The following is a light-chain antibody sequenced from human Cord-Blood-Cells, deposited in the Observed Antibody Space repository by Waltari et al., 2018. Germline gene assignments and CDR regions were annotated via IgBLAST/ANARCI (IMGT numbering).Light chain of an antibody. CDR1: QSVLYSSNNKNY. J-gene: IGKJ1*01. CDR2: WAS. Sequence: DIVMTQSPDSLPASLGERATINSKSSQSVLYSSNNKNYLAWYQQKPGQPPKLLIYWASTRESGVPDRFSGSGSGTDFTLTISSLQAEDVAVYYCQQYYSTPPTFGQGTKVEIK. CDR3: QQYYSTPPT. V-gene: IGKV4-1*01.